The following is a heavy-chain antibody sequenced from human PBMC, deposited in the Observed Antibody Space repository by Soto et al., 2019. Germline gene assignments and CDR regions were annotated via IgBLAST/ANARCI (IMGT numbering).Heavy chain of an antibody. J-gene: IGHJ4*02. D-gene: IGHD2-2*01. CDR3: AKGYCSSTSCSFDY. Sequence: LRLSCAASGFTFTNFAMNWVRQAPGKGLEWVSVISGTGDTTYNADSVKGRFTISRDNSMNTAFLQMNSLRAEDTALYYCAKGYCSSTSCSFDYWGQGTLVTVS. V-gene: IGHV3-23*01. CDR2: ISGTGDTT. CDR1: GFTFTNFA.